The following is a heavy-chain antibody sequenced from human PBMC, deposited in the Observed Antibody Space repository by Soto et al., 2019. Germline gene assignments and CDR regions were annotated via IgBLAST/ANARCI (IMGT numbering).Heavy chain of an antibody. CDR1: GFAFSRYS. D-gene: IGHD6-13*01. CDR3: AKDRMRAAGNFDY. J-gene: IGHJ4*02. CDR2: ISSSSSYI. V-gene: IGHV3-21*04. Sequence: PGGFVRLSGADSGFAFSRYSMNWVRQAPGKGLEWVSSISSSSSYIYYADSVKGRFTISRDNAKNSLYLQMNSLRAEDTAVYYCAKDRMRAAGNFDYWGQGTLVTDSS.